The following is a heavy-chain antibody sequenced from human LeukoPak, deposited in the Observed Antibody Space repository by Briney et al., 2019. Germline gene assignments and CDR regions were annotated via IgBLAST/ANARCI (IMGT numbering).Heavy chain of an antibody. V-gene: IGHV4-39*01. CDR2: GSHTGNT. D-gene: IGHD2-8*01. CDR1: GAAINASNFD. CDR3: ARQGTKARGGYWLDP. J-gene: IGHJ5*02. Sequence: PSETLSLTWTVSGAAINASNFDWGWIGQPRGKGLELIGSGSHTGNTTSNPTLNSRATISADTPKNQFSLKLTSVTAADTAVYLCARQGTKARGGYWLDPWGQGTLVTVSS.